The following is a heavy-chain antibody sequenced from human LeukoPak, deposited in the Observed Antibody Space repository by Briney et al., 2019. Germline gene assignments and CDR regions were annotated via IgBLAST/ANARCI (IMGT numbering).Heavy chain of an antibody. CDR2: ISSIGTTM. CDR1: GFTFSSYE. D-gene: IGHD3-22*01. CDR3: AREHYYDSSGYYSIRYYFDY. V-gene: IGHV3-48*03. J-gene: IGHJ4*02. Sequence: GGSLRLSCAASGFTFSSYEMNWVRQAPGKGLEWVSHISSIGTTMYYADSVKGRFTISRDNAKNSLYLQMNSLRAEDTAVYYCAREHYYDSSGYYSIRYYFDYWGQGTLVTVSS.